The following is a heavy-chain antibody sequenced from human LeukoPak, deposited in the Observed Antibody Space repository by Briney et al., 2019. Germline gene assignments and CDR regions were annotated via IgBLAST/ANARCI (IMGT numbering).Heavy chain of an antibody. D-gene: IGHD1-1*01. CDR3: AGNTNYLFDP. Sequence: GSLRLSCAASGFTFSSYAMSWVRQAPGKGLEWVANINKDGSQKYYVDSVKGRFTISRDNTKNSLSLQMSSLRAEDTAVYYCAGNTNYLFDPWGQGTLVAVSS. V-gene: IGHV3-7*01. CDR2: INKDGSQK. CDR1: GFTFSSYA. J-gene: IGHJ5*02.